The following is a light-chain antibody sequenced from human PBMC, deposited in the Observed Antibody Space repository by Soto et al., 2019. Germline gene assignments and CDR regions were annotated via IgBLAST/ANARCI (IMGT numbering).Light chain of an antibody. CDR1: QSVLYSHNNKNY. CDR3: QQYNNWPPWT. CDR2: GAS. Sequence: DIVMTQSPDSLAVSLGEKATITCKSSQSVLYSHNNKNYLAWYQQKPGQAPRLLIYGASTRATGIPARFSGSGSGTEFTLTISSLQSEDFAVYYCQQYNNWPPWTFGQGTKVDIK. V-gene: IGKV4-1*01. J-gene: IGKJ1*01.